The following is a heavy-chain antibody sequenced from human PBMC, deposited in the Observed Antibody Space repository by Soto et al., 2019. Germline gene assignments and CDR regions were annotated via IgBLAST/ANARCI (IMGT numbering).Heavy chain of an antibody. Sequence: GGSLRLSCAASGFTFSNYGMHWVRQAPGKGLEWVAIISYDGSNKSYADSVKGRFTISRDNSKNTLYLQMNSLRAEDTAVYYCNGYYYNSSGSDDYWGQGTLVTVSS. CDR2: ISYDGSNK. CDR3: NGYYYNSSGSDDY. CDR1: GFTFSNYG. V-gene: IGHV3-30*03. J-gene: IGHJ4*02. D-gene: IGHD3-22*01.